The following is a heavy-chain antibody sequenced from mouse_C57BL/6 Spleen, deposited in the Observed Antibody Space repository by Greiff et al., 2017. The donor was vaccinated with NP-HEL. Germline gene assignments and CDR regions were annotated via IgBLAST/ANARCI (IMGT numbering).Heavy chain of an antibody. CDR1: GYTFTSYW. V-gene: IGHV1-55*01. CDR3: AIGSSYVY. J-gene: IGHJ2*01. D-gene: IGHD1-1*01. Sequence: QVHVKQSGAELVKPGASVKMSCKASGYTFTSYWITWVKQRPGQGLEWIGDIYPGSGSTNYNEKFKSKATLTVDTSSSTAYMQLSSLTSEDSAVYYCAIGSSYVYWGQGTTLTVSS. CDR2: IYPGSGST.